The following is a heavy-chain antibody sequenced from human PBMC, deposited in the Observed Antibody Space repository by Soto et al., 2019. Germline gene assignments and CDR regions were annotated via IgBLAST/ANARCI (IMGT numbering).Heavy chain of an antibody. CDR1: GFIFTHYA. CDR2: IGGRGNSA. CDR3: VREGRGPFDF. J-gene: IGHJ3*01. V-gene: IGHV3-23*01. D-gene: IGHD5-12*01. Sequence: GGSLRLSCAASGFIFTHYAMNWVRQAPGKGLEWVSVIGGRGNSAYYADSVQGRFTISRDNSKNTLSLQMSSLTADDTAIYYCVREGRGPFDFWGRGTMVTVSS.